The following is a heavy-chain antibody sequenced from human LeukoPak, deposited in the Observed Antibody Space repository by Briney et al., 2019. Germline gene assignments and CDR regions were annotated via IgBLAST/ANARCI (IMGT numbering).Heavy chain of an antibody. J-gene: IGHJ5*02. Sequence: SETLSLTCSVYGGSFSTKYWTWIRQPPGKGLEWIGSIYYSGSTYYNPSLKSRVTISVDTSKNQFSLKLSSVTAADTAVYYCARGVGPINWFDPWGQGTLVTVSS. CDR3: ARGVGPINWFDP. CDR1: GGSFSTKY. V-gene: IGHV4-39*07. CDR2: IYYSGST. D-gene: IGHD2-15*01.